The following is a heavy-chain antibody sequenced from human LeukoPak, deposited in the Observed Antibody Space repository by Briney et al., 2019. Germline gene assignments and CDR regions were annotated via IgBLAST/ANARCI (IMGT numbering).Heavy chain of an antibody. CDR3: ASPPLSSAMYYAH. V-gene: IGHV1-2*02. Sequence: GSSVKVSCKASGYNFSGHYMHWVRQAPGQGLEWMGWIKPSDGDTNYAQNFQGRVTMTRDTFISTAYMELSSLRSDDTAVYYCASPPLSSAMYYAHWGQGTLVTVSS. CDR1: GYNFSGHY. D-gene: IGHD1-26*01. J-gene: IGHJ4*02. CDR2: IKPSDGDT.